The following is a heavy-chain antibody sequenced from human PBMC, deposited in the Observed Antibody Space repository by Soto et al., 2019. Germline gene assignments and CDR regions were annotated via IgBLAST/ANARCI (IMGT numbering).Heavy chain of an antibody. V-gene: IGHV4-59*08. CDR1: GGSISSYY. Sequence: QVQLQESGPGLVKPSETLSLTCTVSGGSISSYYWSWIRQPPGKGLEWIGYIYYSGSTNYNPSLKRRGTLSVDTSTNQFSLKLSSVTAADTDVYYCARRYGWNFDYWGQGTLVTVSS. D-gene: IGHD6-19*01. J-gene: IGHJ4*02. CDR3: ARRYGWNFDY. CDR2: IYYSGST.